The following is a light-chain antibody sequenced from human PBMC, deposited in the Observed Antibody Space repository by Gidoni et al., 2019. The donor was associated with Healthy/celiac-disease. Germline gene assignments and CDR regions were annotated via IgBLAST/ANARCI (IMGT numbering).Light chain of an antibody. Sequence: SSELTQDPAVSVALGQTVRITCQGDSLRNYYASWYQQKPGQAPVLVIYGKNNRPSGIPDRFSGSSSGNTASLTITGAQAEDAADYYCNSRDSSGNHVFGIGTKVTVL. J-gene: IGLJ1*01. CDR3: NSRDSSGNHV. CDR2: GKN. V-gene: IGLV3-19*01. CDR1: SLRNYY.